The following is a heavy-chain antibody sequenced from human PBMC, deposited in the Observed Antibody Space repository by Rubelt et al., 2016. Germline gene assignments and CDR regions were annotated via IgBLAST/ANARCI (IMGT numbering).Heavy chain of an antibody. CDR1: GFTVSSNY. Sequence: EVQLVESGGGLVQPGGSLRLSCAASGFTVSSNYMSWVRQAPGKGLEWVSVIYSGCRTYYADSVKCRFPISRDDAKNALYRQRNGLRAEDWAVYYCAGNWGCDYWGQRSLVTVCS. D-gene: IGHD7-27*01. V-gene: IGHV3-66*01. J-gene: IGHJ4*02. CDR2: IYSGCRT. CDR3: AGNWGCDY.